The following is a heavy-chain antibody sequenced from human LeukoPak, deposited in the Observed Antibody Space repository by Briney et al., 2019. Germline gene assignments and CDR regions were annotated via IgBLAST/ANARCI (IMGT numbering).Heavy chain of an antibody. D-gene: IGHD5-24*01. CDR1: GGSISSYY. Sequence: SETLSLTCTVSGGSISSYYWTWIRQPPGKGLEWIGYVYYSGSTNYNPSLKSRVTISVDTSKSQFSLNLSSVTAADTAVYYCARGDGYNFYWGQGTLVTVSS. J-gene: IGHJ4*02. CDR3: ARGDGYNFY. CDR2: VYYSGST. V-gene: IGHV4-59*01.